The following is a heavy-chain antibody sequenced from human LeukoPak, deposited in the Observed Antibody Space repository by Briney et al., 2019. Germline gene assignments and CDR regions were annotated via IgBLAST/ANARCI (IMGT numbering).Heavy chain of an antibody. J-gene: IGHJ6*04. CDR1: GGTFSSYA. V-gene: IGHV1-69*06. CDR3: ARDSVGGVVAATGYYYGMDV. Sequence: SVKVSCKASGGTFSSYAISWVRQAPGQGLEWMGGIIPIFGTANYAQKFQGRVTITADKSTSKAYMEVSSLRSEDTAVYYCARDSVGGVVAATGYYYGMDVWGKGTTVTVSS. D-gene: IGHD2-15*01. CDR2: IIPIFGTA.